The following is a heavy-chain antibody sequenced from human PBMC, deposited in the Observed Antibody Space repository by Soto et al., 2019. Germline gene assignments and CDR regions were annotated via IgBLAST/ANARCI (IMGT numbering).Heavy chain of an antibody. CDR1: GFTFRSYA. Sequence: QVQLVESGGGVVQPGRSLRLSCAASGFTFRSYAMHWVRQAPGKGLEWVAVISYDGSNKYYADSVKGRFTISRDNSKNNLYLPMNSLRAEDTAVYYCARPLWRDDYNWGYFDLWGRGTLVTVSS. D-gene: IGHD4-4*01. CDR2: ISYDGSNK. CDR3: ARPLWRDDYNWGYFDL. V-gene: IGHV3-30-3*01. J-gene: IGHJ2*01.